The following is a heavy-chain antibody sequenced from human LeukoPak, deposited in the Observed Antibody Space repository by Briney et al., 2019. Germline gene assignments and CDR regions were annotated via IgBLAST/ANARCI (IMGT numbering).Heavy chain of an antibody. D-gene: IGHD3-22*01. CDR3: VRDPYESSQGGDY. J-gene: IGHJ4*02. CDR2: TNSDESST. Sequence: GGSLRISCAASGFTFSTYSMNWVRQAPGKGLVWVARTNSDESSTSYADSVKGRFTISRDKAKNTLYLQMTSLRAEDTAVYYCVRDPYESSQGGDYWGQGTLVTVTS. CDR1: GFTFSTYS. V-gene: IGHV3-74*01.